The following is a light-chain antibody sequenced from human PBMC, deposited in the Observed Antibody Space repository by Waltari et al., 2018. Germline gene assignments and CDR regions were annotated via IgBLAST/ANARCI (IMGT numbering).Light chain of an antibody. CDR2: AAS. Sequence: DIQMTQSPSSLSASVADRVTITCRASQGISNSLAWYQQRPGEAPRFLVYAASRLQNGVPSRFSGSGSGTDYTLTISSLQPQDFATYYCQQYYRRPYTFGQGTKLEIK. CDR1: QGISNS. CDR3: QQYYRRPYT. J-gene: IGKJ2*01. V-gene: IGKV1-NL1*01.